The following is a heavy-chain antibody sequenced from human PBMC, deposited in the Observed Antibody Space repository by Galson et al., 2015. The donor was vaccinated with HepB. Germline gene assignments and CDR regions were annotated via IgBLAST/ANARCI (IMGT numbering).Heavy chain of an antibody. CDR1: GGTFSSYA. CDR3: ARGGIAYYYDSSGYYRVDY. J-gene: IGHJ4*02. D-gene: IGHD3-22*01. Sequence: SVKVSCKASGGTFSSYAISWVRQAPGQGLEWMGGIIPIFGTANYAQKFQGRVTITADESTSTAYMELSSLRSEDTAVYYCARGGIAYYYDSSGYYRVDYWGQGTLVTVSS. CDR2: IIPIFGTA. V-gene: IGHV1-69*13.